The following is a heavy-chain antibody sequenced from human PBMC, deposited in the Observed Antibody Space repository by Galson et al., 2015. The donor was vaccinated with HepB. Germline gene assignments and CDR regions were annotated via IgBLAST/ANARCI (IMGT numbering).Heavy chain of an antibody. Sequence: SLRLSCAASGFTFSSSAMSWVRQAPGKGLEWVSAISGSGGSIYYADSVKGRFTISRDNAKNSLYLHMNSLRDEDTAVYYCARAEGYSDSSGYYYYYFDSWGQGTLVTISS. J-gene: IGHJ4*02. CDR1: GFTFSSSA. V-gene: IGHV3-23*01. D-gene: IGHD3-22*01. CDR3: ARAEGYSDSSGYYYYYFDS. CDR2: ISGSGGSI.